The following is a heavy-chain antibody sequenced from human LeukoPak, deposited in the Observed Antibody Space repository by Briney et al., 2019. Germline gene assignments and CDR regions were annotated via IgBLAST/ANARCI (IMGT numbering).Heavy chain of an antibody. CDR3: AKAMVRGVSAYGMDV. V-gene: IGHV3-23*01. D-gene: IGHD3-10*01. Sequence: PGGSLRLSCAASGFTFSSYAMSWVRQAPGKGLEWVSAISGSGGSTYYADSVKGRFTISRDNPKNTLYLQMNSLRAEDTAVYYCAKAMVRGVSAYGMDVWGQGTTVTVSS. CDR1: GFTFSSYA. J-gene: IGHJ6*02. CDR2: ISGSGGST.